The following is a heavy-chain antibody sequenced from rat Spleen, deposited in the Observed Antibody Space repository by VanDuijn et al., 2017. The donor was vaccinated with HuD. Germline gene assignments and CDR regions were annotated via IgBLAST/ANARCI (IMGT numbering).Heavy chain of an antibody. J-gene: IGHJ3*01. CDR1: GFTFSNRG. D-gene: IGHD1-6*01. CDR3: ATGPRILRLDWFAY. Sequence: EVQLVESDGGLVQPGRSLKLSCAASGFTFSNRGMHWVRQAPTKGLEWVASITYDGHSTYYGDSVKGRFTISRDNAKSTLYLQMDSLRSEDTATYYCATGPRILRLDWFAYWGQGTLVTVSS. V-gene: IGHV5-29*01. CDR2: ITYDGHST.